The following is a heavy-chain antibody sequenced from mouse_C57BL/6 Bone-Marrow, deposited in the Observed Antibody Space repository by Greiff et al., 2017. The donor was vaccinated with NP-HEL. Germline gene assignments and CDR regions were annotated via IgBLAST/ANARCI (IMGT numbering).Heavy chain of an antibody. J-gene: IGHJ2*01. CDR1: GFTFTDYY. CDR2: IRNKANGYTT. CDR3: ARCYYVIYFDY. D-gene: IGHD1-1*01. Sequence: EVQGVESGGGLVQPGGSLSLSCAASGFTFTDYYMSWVRQPPGKALEWLGFIRNKANGYTTEYSASVKGRFTISRDKSQSTLYLQMNALRAEHTATYHCARCYYVIYFDYWGQGTTLTVSS. V-gene: IGHV7-3*01.